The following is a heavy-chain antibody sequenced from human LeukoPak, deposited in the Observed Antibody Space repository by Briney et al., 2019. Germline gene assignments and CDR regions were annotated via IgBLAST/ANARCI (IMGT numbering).Heavy chain of an antibody. J-gene: IGHJ5*02. CDR2: VDPEDGET. CDR1: GYTFTDYY. V-gene: IGHV1-69-2*01. CDR3: ATIYGGKAPNWFDP. Sequence: ASVKVSCKASGYTFTDYYMHWVQQAPGKGLEWMGLVDPEDGETIYAEKFQGRVTITADTSTDTAYMELSSLRSEDTAVYYCATIYGGKAPNWFDPWGQGTPVTVSS. D-gene: IGHD4-23*01.